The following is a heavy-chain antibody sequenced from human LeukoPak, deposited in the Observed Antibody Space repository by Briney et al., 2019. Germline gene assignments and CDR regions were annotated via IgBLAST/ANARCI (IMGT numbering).Heavy chain of an antibody. CDR3: ARDNSSSWTRDAFDI. J-gene: IGHJ3*02. V-gene: IGHV1-2*02. Sequence: ASVKVSCKASGYTFTGYYMHWVRQAPGQGLEWMGWINPNSGGTNYAQKFQGRVTMTRDTSISTAHMELSRLRSDDTAVYYCARDNSSSWTRDAFDIWGQGTMVTVSS. D-gene: IGHD6-13*01. CDR2: INPNSGGT. CDR1: GYTFTGYY.